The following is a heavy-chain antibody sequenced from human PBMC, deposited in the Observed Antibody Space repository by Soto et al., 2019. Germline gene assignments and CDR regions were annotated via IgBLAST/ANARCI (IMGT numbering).Heavy chain of an antibody. D-gene: IGHD2-21*01. V-gene: IGHV3-30-3*01. J-gene: IGHJ1*01. Sequence: QVQLVESGGGVVQPGRSLRLSCAASGFTFSSYAMHWVRQAPGKGLEWVAVISYDGSNKYYADSVKGRFTISRDNSKNTLYLHMNSLRAEDTAVYYCAREPYSDGPPQHWGQGTLVTVSS. CDR2: ISYDGSNK. CDR1: GFTFSSYA. CDR3: AREPYSDGPPQH.